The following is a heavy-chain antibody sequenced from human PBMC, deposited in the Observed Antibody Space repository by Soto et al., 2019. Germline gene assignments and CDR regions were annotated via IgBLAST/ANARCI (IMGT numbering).Heavy chain of an antibody. J-gene: IGHJ4*02. CDR1: GYTFTNYA. CDR3: ARVSGYYLPDY. Sequence: QVQLVQSGAEEKKPGASVKVSCKASGYTFTNYAMHWVRQAPGQRLEWMGWINAGNGNTKYSQKFQGRVTITRDTSATTAYMELSSLRSEDTGVYYWARVSGYYLPDYWGQGTLVTVSS. V-gene: IGHV1-3*05. CDR2: INAGNGNT. D-gene: IGHD5-12*01.